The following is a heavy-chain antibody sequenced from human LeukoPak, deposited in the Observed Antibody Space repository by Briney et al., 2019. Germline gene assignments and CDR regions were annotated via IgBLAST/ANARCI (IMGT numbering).Heavy chain of an antibody. CDR3: ARGPGYCSGGSCYEGGY. J-gene: IGHJ4*02. D-gene: IGHD2-15*01. Sequence: PSETLSLTCAVYGGSFSGYYWSGLRQPPGKGLEWLGEINHSGSTNYNPSLKSRVTISVDTSKNQFSLKLSSVTAADTAVYYGARGPGYCSGGSCYEGGYWGQGTLVTVSS. V-gene: IGHV4-34*01. CDR1: GGSFSGYY. CDR2: INHSGST.